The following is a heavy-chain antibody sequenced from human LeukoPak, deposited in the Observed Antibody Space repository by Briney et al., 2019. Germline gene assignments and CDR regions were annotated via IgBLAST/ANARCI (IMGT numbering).Heavy chain of an antibody. D-gene: IGHD3-16*01. V-gene: IGHV3-33*08. CDR3: ARDLGAGLGEAFDI. CDR2: IWYDGNNK. CDR1: GFTFSSYE. J-gene: IGHJ3*02. Sequence: GGSLRLSCAAPGFTFSSYEMNWVRQAPGKGLGWVAVIWYDGNNKYYADSVKGRFTISRDNSKNTLYLQMNSLRAEDTAVYYCARDLGAGLGEAFDIWGQGTMVTVSS.